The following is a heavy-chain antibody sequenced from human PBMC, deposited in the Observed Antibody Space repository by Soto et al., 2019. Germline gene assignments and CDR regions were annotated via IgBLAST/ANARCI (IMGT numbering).Heavy chain of an antibody. D-gene: IGHD3-3*01. CDR2: ISGSGGST. V-gene: IGHV3-23*01. CDR1: GFTFSSYA. J-gene: IGHJ3*02. CDR3: AKDRDFWSGSHLNAFDI. Sequence: PGGSLSLSCAASGFTFSSYAMSWVRQAPGKGLEWVSAISGSGGSTYYADSVKGRFTISRDNSKNTLYLQMNSLRAEGTAVYYCAKDRDFWSGSHLNAFDIWGQGTMVTVSS.